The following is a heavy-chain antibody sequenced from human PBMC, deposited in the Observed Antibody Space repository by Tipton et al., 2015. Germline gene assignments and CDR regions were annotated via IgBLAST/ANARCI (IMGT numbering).Heavy chain of an antibody. CDR1: GYIFIAYY. V-gene: IGHV1-18*04. CDR3: ARELHSDGWWGEGAFEI. CDR2: ISAFKGNT. J-gene: IGHJ3*02. Sequence: QLVQSGAEAEKPGASVKVFCKASGYIFIAYYVHWVRQAPGQGLEWMGRISAFKGNTNYAQKVQGRVTMTTDTFTNTAYMELRSLRSDDTAVYYCARELHSDGWWGEGAFEIWGQGTMVTVSS. D-gene: IGHD6-19*01.